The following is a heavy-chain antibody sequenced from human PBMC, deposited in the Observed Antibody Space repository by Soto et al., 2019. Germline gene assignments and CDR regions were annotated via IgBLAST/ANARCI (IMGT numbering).Heavy chain of an antibody. CDR2: ISYDGSNK. Sequence: QVQLVESGGGVVQPGRSLRLSCAASGFPFSSYGMHWVRQAPGKGLEWVAVISYDGSNKYYADSVKGRFNISRDNSKNTLYLQRNSLRAEDTAVYYCAKDVSVAGDYYGMDVCGQGTTVTVSS. D-gene: IGHD6-19*01. CDR3: AKDVSVAGDYYGMDV. V-gene: IGHV3-30*18. J-gene: IGHJ6*02. CDR1: GFPFSSYG.